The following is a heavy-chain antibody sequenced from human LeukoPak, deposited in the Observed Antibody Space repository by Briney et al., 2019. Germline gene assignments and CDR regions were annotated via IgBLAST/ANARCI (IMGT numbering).Heavy chain of an antibody. CDR2: IIPIFGTA. J-gene: IGHJ4*02. V-gene: IGHV1-69*13. CDR1: GGTFSSYA. CDR3: ARERFDSSGYYFDY. D-gene: IGHD3-22*01. Sequence: ASVKVSCEASGGTFSSYAISWVRQAPGQGLEWMGGIIPIFGTANYAQKFQGRVTITADESTSTAYMELSSLRSEDTAVYYCARERFDSSGYYFDYWGQGTLVTVSS.